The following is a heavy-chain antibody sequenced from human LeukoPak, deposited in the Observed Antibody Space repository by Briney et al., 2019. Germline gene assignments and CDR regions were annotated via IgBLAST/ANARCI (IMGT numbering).Heavy chain of an antibody. V-gene: IGHV1-2*02. J-gene: IGHJ4*02. D-gene: IGHD2-2*01. CDR1: GYTFTGYY. CDR3: ATGLGYCSSTSCYVFDY. Sequence: ASVKVSCEASGYTFTGYYMHWVRQAPGQGLEWMGWINPNSGGTNYAQKFQGRVTMTRDTSISTAYMELSRLRSDDTAVYYCATGLGYCSSTSCYVFDYWGQGTLVTVSS. CDR2: INPNSGGT.